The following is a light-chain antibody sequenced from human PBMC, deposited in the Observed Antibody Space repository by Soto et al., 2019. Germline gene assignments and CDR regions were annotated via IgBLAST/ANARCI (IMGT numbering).Light chain of an antibody. CDR2: GAS. CDR1: QSVSSNY. J-gene: IGKJ1*01. CDR3: QQFSRSPPSWT. Sequence: ETVLTQSPGTLSLSPGERATLSCRASQSVSSNYLAWYQQKPGQAPRLLIYGASTRATGIPDRFSGSGSGTDFTLTISRLEPEDFAVYYCQQFSRSPPSWTFGQGTKVEIK. V-gene: IGKV3-20*01.